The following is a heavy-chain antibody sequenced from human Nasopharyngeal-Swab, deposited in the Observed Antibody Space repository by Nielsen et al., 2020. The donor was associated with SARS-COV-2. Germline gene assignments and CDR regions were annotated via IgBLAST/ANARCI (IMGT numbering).Heavy chain of an antibody. CDR2: ISTYSGKT. Sequence: ASVKVSCKASGYNLTIYGFTWVRQAPGQGLEWMGWISTYSGKTKNAQKFQDRVTLTTDTSSNTAYMELRSLKSDDAAVYYCARASFDYWGQGTLVTVSS. J-gene: IGHJ4*02. CDR3: ARASFDY. CDR1: GYNLTIYG. V-gene: IGHV1-18*01.